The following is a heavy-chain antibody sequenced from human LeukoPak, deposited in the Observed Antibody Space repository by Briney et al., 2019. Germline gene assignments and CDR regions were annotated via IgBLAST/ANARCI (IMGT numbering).Heavy chain of an antibody. CDR2: INPNSGGT. CDR3: AVQTSRAYYGTDV. CDR1: GYTFTGYY. V-gene: IGHV1-2*04. J-gene: IGHJ6*04. Sequence: ASVKVSCKASGYTFTGYYMHWVRQAPGQGLEWMGWINPNSGGTNYAQKFQGWVTMTRDTSISTAYMELSRLRSDDTAVYYCAVQTSRAYYGTDVWGKGTTVTVSS.